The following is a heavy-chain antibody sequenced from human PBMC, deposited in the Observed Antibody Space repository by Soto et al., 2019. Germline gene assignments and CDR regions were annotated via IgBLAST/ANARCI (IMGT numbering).Heavy chain of an antibody. V-gene: IGHV4-34*01. CDR3: ARGRPPPGYCGSTNCYDAPPFDP. CDR1: GGSFSGYY. Sequence: SETLSVTCAVYGGSFSGYYWSWIRQPPGKGLEWIGEINHSGNTNYNPSLKSRVTISVDTSKNQFSLKLNSVTAADTALYYCARGRPPPGYCGSTNCYDAPPFDPWGQGTLVTLSS. CDR2: INHSGNT. J-gene: IGHJ5*02. D-gene: IGHD2-2*01.